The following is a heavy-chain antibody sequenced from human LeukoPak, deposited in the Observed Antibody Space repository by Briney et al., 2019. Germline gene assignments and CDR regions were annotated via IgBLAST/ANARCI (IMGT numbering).Heavy chain of an antibody. D-gene: IGHD6-6*01. CDR3: ARESPYSSSSHYYMDV. V-gene: IGHV4-30-4*01. Sequence: SETLSLTCTVSGGSINSGDSYWIWIRQSPGKGLEWIGSFSFSGSTHYNPSLKSRVIVSADTSKNQVSLKLSSVTAADTAVYYCARESPYSSSSHYYMDVWGKGTTVTVSS. CDR2: FSFSGST. J-gene: IGHJ6*03. CDR1: GGSINSGDSY.